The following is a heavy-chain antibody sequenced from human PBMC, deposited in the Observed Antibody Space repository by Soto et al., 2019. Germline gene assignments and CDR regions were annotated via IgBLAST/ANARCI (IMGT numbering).Heavy chain of an antibody. Sequence: GGSLRLSCAASGFTFSNAWMNWVRQAPGKGLEWVGRIKSKTDGGTTDYAAPVKDRFTISRDDSKNTLYLQMNSLKTEDTAVYYCTTDGIGELSQDSFDYWGQGTLVTVSS. CDR2: IKSKTDGGTT. J-gene: IGHJ4*02. V-gene: IGHV3-15*07. D-gene: IGHD3-16*02. CDR1: GFTFSNAW. CDR3: TTDGIGELSQDSFDY.